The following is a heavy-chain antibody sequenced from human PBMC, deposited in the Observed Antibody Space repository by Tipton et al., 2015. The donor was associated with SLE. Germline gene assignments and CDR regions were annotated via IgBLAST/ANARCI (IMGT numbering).Heavy chain of an antibody. V-gene: IGHV4-31*03. D-gene: IGHD3-3*02. J-gene: IGHJ6*02. CDR1: GDSTSSGGDY. CDR3: ARDLASYYGVDV. Sequence: TLSLTCSVSGDSTSSGGDYWSWIRQHPGKGLEYIGYIYHSGSTHYNPSLKSRFTISLDTSKNQFSLKLNSVTAADTAVYYCARDLASYYGVDVWGQGTTVTVSS. CDR2: IYHSGST.